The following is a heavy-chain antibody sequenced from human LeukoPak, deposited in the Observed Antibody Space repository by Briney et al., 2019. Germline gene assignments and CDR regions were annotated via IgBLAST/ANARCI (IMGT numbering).Heavy chain of an antibody. J-gene: IGHJ4*02. CDR1: GFTFSTYG. V-gene: IGHV3-33*01. CDR2: IWYDGSSK. CDR3: ARKPGYSSGWYFFDY. Sequence: GRSLRLSCAASGFTFSTYGMHWVRQAPGKGLEWVAVIWYDGSSKYYADSVKGRFTISRDNSKNTLYLQMNSLRAEDTAVYYCARKPGYSSGWYFFDYWGQGNLVTVSS. D-gene: IGHD6-19*01.